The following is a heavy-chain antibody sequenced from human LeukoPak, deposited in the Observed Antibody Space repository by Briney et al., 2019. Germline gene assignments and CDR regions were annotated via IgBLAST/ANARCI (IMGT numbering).Heavy chain of an antibody. V-gene: IGHV4-59*08. CDR1: GGSISSYY. D-gene: IGHD4-17*01. J-gene: IGHJ2*01. CDR2: IYYSGST. CDR3: ARPAPYGDYVGYFDL. Sequence: SETLSPTCTVSGGSISSYYWSWIRQPPGKGLEWIGYIYYSGSTNYNPSLKSRVTISVDTSKNQFSLKLSSVTAADTAVYYCARPAPYGDYVGYFDLWGRGTLVTVSS.